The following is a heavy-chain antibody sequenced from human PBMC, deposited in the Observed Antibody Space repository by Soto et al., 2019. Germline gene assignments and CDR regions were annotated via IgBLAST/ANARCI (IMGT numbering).Heavy chain of an antibody. Sequence: GGSLRLSCAASGFTFSNAWMNWVRQAPGKGLEWVGRIKSKTDGGTTDYAAPVKGRFTISRDDSKNTLYLQMNSLKTEDTAVYYCTTPYGSGSYDYYYGMDVWGQGTTVTVSS. D-gene: IGHD3-10*01. J-gene: IGHJ6*02. V-gene: IGHV3-15*07. CDR1: GFTFSNAW. CDR2: IKSKTDGGTT. CDR3: TTPYGSGSYDYYYGMDV.